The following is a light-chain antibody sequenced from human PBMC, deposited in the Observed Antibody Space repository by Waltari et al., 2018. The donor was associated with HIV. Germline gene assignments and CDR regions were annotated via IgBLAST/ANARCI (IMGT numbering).Light chain of an antibody. V-gene: IGLV1-40*01. J-gene: IGLJ3*02. Sequence: QSVLTQPPSVSGAPGQRVPISCTGSSSNIGAGYEVHWYQQLPGTAPKLLIYGNSNRPSGVPDRFSGSKSGTSASLAITGLQAEDEADYYCQSYDSSLSGWVFGGGTKLTVL. CDR2: GNS. CDR1: SSNIGAGYE. CDR3: QSYDSSLSGWV.